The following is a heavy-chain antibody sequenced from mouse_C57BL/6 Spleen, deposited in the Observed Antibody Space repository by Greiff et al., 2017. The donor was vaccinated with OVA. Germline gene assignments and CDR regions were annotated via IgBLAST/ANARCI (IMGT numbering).Heavy chain of an antibody. Sequence: EVKLVESGGGLVQSGRSLRLSCAPSGFTFSDFYMEWVRQAPGKGLEWIAASRNKANDYTTEYSASVKGRFIVSRDTSQSILYLQMNALRAEDTAIYYCARDAGRLRRDWYFDVWGTGTTVTVSS. CDR1: GFTFSDFY. J-gene: IGHJ1*03. D-gene: IGHD2-4*01. V-gene: IGHV7-1*01. CDR3: ARDAGRLRRDWYFDV. CDR2: SRNKANDYTT.